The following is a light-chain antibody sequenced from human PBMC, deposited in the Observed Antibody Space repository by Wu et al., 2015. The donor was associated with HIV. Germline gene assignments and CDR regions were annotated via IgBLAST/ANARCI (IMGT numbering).Light chain of an antibody. CDR3: QQYGSSPVA. V-gene: IGKV3-20*01. CDR2: GAS. J-gene: IGKJ1*01. Sequence: EIVLTQSPGTLSLSPGERGTLSCRASQSVSSSYLAWYQQKPGQAPRLLIYGASSRATGIPDRFSGSGSGTDFTLTISRLEPEDFAVYYCQQYGSSPVAFGQGTKVEIK. CDR1: QSVSSSY.